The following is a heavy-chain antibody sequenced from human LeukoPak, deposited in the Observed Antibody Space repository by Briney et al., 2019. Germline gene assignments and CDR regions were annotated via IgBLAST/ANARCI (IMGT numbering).Heavy chain of an antibody. CDR1: GGTFSCYA. D-gene: IGHD3-16*01. CDR3: ARNPSAGDYRYYYGMDV. Sequence: SVKLSCKAAGGTFSCYAISWVRQAPGQGLEWMGRIILIFGIANYAQKFQGRVTITADKSTTTAYMELSSMRSEDTAVYYCARNPSAGDYRYYYGMDVWGQGTPVTVSS. CDR2: IILIFGIA. V-gene: IGHV1-69*04. J-gene: IGHJ6*02.